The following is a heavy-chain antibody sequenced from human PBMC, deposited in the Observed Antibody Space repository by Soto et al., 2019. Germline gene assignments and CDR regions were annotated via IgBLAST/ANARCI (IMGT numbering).Heavy chain of an antibody. V-gene: IGHV3-53*01. CDR2: IYSGGST. D-gene: IGHD4-17*01. CDR1: GFPVRSNY. J-gene: IGHJ3*02. CDR3: ARDLAVTTGDDAFDI. Sequence: LSLTCAASGFPVRSNYMSWVRQAPGKGLEWVSVIYSGGSTYYADSVEGRFTISRDNSKNTLYLQMNSLRAEDTAVYYCARDLAVTTGDDAFDIWGQGTMVTVSS.